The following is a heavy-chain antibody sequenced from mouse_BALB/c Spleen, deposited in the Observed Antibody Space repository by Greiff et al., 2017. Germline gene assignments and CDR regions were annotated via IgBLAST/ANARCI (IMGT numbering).Heavy chain of an antibody. CDR3: AREGDDYDGEGYAMDY. J-gene: IGHJ4*01. CDR1: GYSITSGYY. D-gene: IGHD2-4*01. CDR2: ISYDGSN. Sequence: DVKLQESGPGLVKPSQSLSLTCSVTGYSITSGYYWNWIRQFPGNKLEWMGYISYDGSNNYNPSLKNRISITRDTSKNQFFLKLNSVTTEDTATYYCAREGDDYDGEGYAMDYWGQGTSVTVSS. V-gene: IGHV3-6*02.